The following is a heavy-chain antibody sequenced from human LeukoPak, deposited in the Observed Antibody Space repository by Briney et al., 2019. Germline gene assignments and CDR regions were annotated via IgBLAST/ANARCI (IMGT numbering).Heavy chain of an antibody. D-gene: IGHD3-10*01. CDR3: AKAPLYGSGSSYPIGRGMDV. J-gene: IGHJ6*02. CDR2: ISYDGSNK. CDR1: GFTFSSYG. V-gene: IGHV3-30*18. Sequence: GGSLRLSCAASGFTFSSYGMHWVRQAPGKGLEWVAVISYDGSNKYYADSVMGRFTISRDNSKNTLYLQMNSLRADNTAVYSCAKAPLYGSGSSYPIGRGMDVWGQGTTVTVSS.